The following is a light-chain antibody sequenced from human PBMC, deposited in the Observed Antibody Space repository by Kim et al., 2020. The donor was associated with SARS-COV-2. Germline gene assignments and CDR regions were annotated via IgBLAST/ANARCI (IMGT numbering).Light chain of an antibody. CDR3: QQYATSPYT. J-gene: IGKJ2*01. Sequence: EIVLTQSPGTLSLSPGGRATLSCRASQSVSSSLAWYQQKPGQAPSLLIYGASSRATGIPDRFSGSGSGADFTLTIRRLEPEDLAVYYCQQYATSPYTFGQGTKLEI. CDR2: GAS. V-gene: IGKV3-20*01. CDR1: QSVSSS.